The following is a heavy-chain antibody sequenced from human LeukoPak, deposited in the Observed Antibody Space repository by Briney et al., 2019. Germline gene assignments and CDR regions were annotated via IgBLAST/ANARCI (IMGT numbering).Heavy chain of an antibody. V-gene: IGHV3-48*02. CDR1: EFTLSNYW. D-gene: IGHD1-26*01. CDR3: VSSGSYRFDY. Sequence: GGSLRLSCAASEFTLSNYWMNWVRQGPGKGLEGVSYISSSSSSVHYADSVKGRFSISRDNAKNSLYLQMSSLRDEDTAVYYCVSSGSYRFDYWGQGTLVTVSS. J-gene: IGHJ4*02. CDR2: ISSSSSSV.